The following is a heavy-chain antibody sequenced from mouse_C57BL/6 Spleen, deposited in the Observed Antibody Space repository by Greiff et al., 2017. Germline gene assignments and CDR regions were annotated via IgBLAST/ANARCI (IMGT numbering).Heavy chain of an antibody. CDR3: ARSSTTVVANDAMDY. CDR1: GYTFTSYW. Sequence: QVQLQQPGAELVMPGASVKLSCKASGYTFTSYWMHWVKQRPGQGLAWIGEIDPSDSYTNYNQKFKGKSTLTVDKSSSTAYMQLSSLTSEDSAVYYCARSSTTVVANDAMDYWGQGTSVTVAS. J-gene: IGHJ4*01. CDR2: IDPSDSYT. V-gene: IGHV1-69*01. D-gene: IGHD1-1*01.